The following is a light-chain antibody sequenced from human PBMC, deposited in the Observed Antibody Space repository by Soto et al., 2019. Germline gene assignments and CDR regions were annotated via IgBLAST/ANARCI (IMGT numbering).Light chain of an antibody. CDR3: QQYHRASIT. CDR2: DAS. V-gene: IGKV1-5*01. J-gene: IGKJ5*01. CDR1: QSISTW. Sequence: DIQMTQSPSTVSASVGDGVTITCRASQSISTWLAWYQQKPGKAPKLLIYDASTLERGVPSRFSGTGSGTEFTLTISSLQPDDFATYYCQQYHRASITFGQGTRLEIK.